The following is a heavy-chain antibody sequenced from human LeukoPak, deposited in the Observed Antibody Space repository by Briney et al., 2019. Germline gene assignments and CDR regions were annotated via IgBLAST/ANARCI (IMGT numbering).Heavy chain of an antibody. V-gene: IGHV4-39*07. J-gene: IGHJ4*02. CDR1: GGSISSSSYY. D-gene: IGHD3-10*01. CDR3: ARQGWFRGAIDDF. Sequence: PSETLSLTCTVSGGSISSSSYYWGWIRQPPGKGLEWIGSIYCSGSTYYNPSLKSRVTISVDTSKNQFSLKLSSVTAADTAVYYCARQGWFRGAIDDFWGQGTLVTVSS. CDR2: IYCSGST.